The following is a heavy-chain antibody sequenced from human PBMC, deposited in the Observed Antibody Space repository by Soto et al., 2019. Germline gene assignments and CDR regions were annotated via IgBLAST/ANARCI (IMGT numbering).Heavy chain of an antibody. CDR3: ARERSSDYSSWFDP. J-gene: IGHJ5*02. CDR2: IYYSGST. CDR1: CGSISSYY. Sequence: SETLSLTCTVSCGSISSYYWSWIRQPPGKGLEWIGYIYYSGSTNYNPSLKSRVTISVDTSKNQFSLKLSSVTAADTAVYYCARERSSDYSSWFDPWGQGTLVTVSS. V-gene: IGHV4-59*01. D-gene: IGHD6-13*01.